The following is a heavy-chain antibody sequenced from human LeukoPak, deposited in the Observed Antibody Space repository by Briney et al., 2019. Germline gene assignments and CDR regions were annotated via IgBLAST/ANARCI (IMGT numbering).Heavy chain of an antibody. Sequence: SETLSLTCTVPGGSISSYYWSWIRQPPGKGLEWIGYIYYSGSTNYNPSLKSRVTISVDTSKNQFSLKLSSVTAADTAVYYCARGYYDSSGYHFDYWGQGTLVTVSS. D-gene: IGHD3-22*01. CDR1: GGSISSYY. V-gene: IGHV4-59*01. CDR3: ARGYYDSSGYHFDY. CDR2: IYYSGST. J-gene: IGHJ4*02.